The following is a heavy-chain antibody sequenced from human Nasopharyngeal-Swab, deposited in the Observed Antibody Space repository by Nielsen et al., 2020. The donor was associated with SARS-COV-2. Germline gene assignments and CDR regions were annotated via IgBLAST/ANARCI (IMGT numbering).Heavy chain of an antibody. CDR3: AREIGGYGAGRYYYYGMDV. CDR1: GGTFSSYA. V-gene: IGHV1-69*13. D-gene: IGHD3-10*01. CDR2: IIPIFGTA. J-gene: IGHJ6*02. Sequence: SVKVSCKASGGTFSSYAISWVRQAPGQGLEWMGGIIPIFGTANYAQKFQGRVTITADESTSTAYMELSSLRSEDTAVYYCAREIGGYGAGRYYYYGMDVWSQGTTVTVSS.